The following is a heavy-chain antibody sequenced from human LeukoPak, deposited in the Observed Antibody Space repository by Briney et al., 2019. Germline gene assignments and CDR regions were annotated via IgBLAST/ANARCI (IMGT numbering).Heavy chain of an antibody. CDR3: AKGGRGAYYYYYMDV. D-gene: IGHD2-15*01. V-gene: IGHV3-23*01. Sequence: GRSLRLSCAASGFTFSSYAMSWVRQAPGKGLEWVSAISGSGGSTYYADSVKGRFTISRDNSKNTLYLQMNSLRAEDTAVYYCAKGGRGAYYYYYMDVWGKGTTVTVSS. J-gene: IGHJ6*03. CDR1: GFTFSSYA. CDR2: ISGSGGST.